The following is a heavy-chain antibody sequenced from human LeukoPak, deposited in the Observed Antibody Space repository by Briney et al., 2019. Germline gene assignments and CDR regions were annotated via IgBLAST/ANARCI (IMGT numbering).Heavy chain of an antibody. D-gene: IGHD2-2*01. V-gene: IGHV4-59*11. CDR1: GGSISSHY. CDR3: ARGWGRGSSTSLDAFDI. CDR2: IYYSGST. Sequence: SETLSLTCTVSGGSISSHYWSWIRQPPGKGLEWIGYIYYSGSTNYNPSLKSRVTISVDTSKNQFSLKLSSVTAADTAVYYCARGWGRGSSTSLDAFDIWGQGTMVTVSS. J-gene: IGHJ3*02.